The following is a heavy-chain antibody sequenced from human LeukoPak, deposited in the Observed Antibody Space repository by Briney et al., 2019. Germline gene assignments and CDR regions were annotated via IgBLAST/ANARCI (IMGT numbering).Heavy chain of an antibody. J-gene: IGHJ3*02. V-gene: IGHV4-59*01. Sequence: PSETLSLTCTVSGGSISSYYWSWIRQPPGKGLEWIGYIYYSGSTNYNPSLKSRVTISVETSKKQLSLKLSSVTAADTAVYYCARVRGTYYYDSSGYPRVFDIWGQGTMVTVSS. D-gene: IGHD3-22*01. CDR1: GGSISSYY. CDR3: ARVRGTYYYDSSGYPRVFDI. CDR2: IYYSGST.